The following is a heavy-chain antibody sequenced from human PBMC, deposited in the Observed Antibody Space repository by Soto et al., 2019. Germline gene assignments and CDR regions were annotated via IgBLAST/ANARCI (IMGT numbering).Heavy chain of an antibody. CDR3: TTERHCYDSSPFGY. CDR1: GFTFSNAW. V-gene: IGHV3-15*01. D-gene: IGHD3-22*01. Sequence: EVQLVESGGGLVKPGGSLRLSCAASGFTFSNAWMSWVRQAPGKGLEWVGRIKSKTDGGTTDYAAPVKRRVTISRDASKNTLYLQMNSLKTEDTAVYYCTTERHCYDSSPFGYWGQGTLVTVSS. CDR2: IKSKTDGGTT. J-gene: IGHJ4*02.